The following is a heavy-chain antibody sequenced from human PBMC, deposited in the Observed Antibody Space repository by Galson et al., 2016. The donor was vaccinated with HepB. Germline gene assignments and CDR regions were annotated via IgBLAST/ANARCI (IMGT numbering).Heavy chain of an antibody. V-gene: IGHV1-3*01. CDR3: ARHASSWNGFPFYYFDY. J-gene: IGHJ4*02. CDR2: INAGNGNT. D-gene: IGHD6-13*01. CDR1: GYTFTTYA. Sequence: SVKVSCKASGYTFTTYAIHWVRQAPGQRLEWMGWINAGNGNTKYSQKFQDRVTITRDTSASTAYIELHSLKSEDTAIYYCARHASSWNGFPFYYFDYWGQGTLVTVSS.